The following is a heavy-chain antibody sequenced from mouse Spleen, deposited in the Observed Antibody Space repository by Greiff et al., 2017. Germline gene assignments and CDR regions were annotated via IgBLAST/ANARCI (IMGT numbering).Heavy chain of an antibody. Sequence: QVQLQQSGPELVKPGASVQLSCKASGYTFTSYDINWVKQRPGQGLEWIGWIYPSDGSTKYNEKFPGKATLTVDTSSSTAYMEIHSGTSEDSEVYFCATAWDSYARDYWGQGTSVTVSS. CDR2: IYPSDGST. CDR3: ATAWDSYARDY. V-gene: IGHV1-85*01. D-gene: IGHD4-1*01. J-gene: IGHJ4*01. CDR1: GYTFTSYD.